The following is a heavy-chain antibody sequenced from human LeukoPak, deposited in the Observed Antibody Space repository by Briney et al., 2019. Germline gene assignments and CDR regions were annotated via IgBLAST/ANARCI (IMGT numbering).Heavy chain of an antibody. CDR3: ARGDHSSGYSLDY. V-gene: IGHV1-2*02. CDR2: INPNSGGT. Sequence: ASVKVSCKASGYTFTSYGISWVRQAPGQGLEWMGWINPNSGGTNYAQKFQGRVTMTRDTSISTAYMELSRLRSDDTAVYYCARGDHSSGYSLDYWGQGTLVTVSS. CDR1: GYTFTSYG. J-gene: IGHJ4*02. D-gene: IGHD3-22*01.